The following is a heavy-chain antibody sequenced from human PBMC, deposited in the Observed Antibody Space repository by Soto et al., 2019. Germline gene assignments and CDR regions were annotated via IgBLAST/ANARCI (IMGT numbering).Heavy chain of an antibody. V-gene: IGHV3-30*03. D-gene: IGHD3-3*01. CDR3: ARDIWSGNYKWFDS. Sequence: GGSLRLSCTASTLTVSLYGIQWVRQAPGKGLDWVAFISNDGGTQYYADSVKGRFSISRDNSMNTVDLHMNSLRAEDTAIYYCARDIWSGNYKWFDSWGQGTLVTVSS. CDR2: ISNDGGTQ. J-gene: IGHJ5*01. CDR1: TLTVSLYG.